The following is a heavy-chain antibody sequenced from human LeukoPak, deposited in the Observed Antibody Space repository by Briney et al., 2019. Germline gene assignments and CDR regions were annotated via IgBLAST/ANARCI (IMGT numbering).Heavy chain of an antibody. CDR2: INHSGST. V-gene: IGHV4-39*07. J-gene: IGHJ4*02. Sequence: SETLSLTCTVSGGSVSSGSYYWSWIRQPPGKGLEWIGEINHSGSTNYNPSLKSRVTISVDTSKNQFSLKLSSVTAADTAVYYCARGRGGAAAGNWGQGTLVTVSS. D-gene: IGHD6-13*01. CDR1: GGSVSSGSYY. CDR3: ARGRGGAAAGN.